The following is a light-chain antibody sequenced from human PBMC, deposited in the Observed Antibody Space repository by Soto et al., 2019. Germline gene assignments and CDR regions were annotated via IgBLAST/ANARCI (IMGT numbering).Light chain of an antibody. V-gene: IGKV2D-29*01. J-gene: IGKJ2*01. CDR3: MQSLQLPPYT. CDR2: EAF. CDR1: QSLLHSDGKTF. Sequence: DNVLTQTPLSLSVTPGQPASISCKSSQSLLHSDGKTFLYWYLHKAGQPPQLLIYEAFNRFSGVPDRFSGSGSATDFTLKISRVEAEDVGVYYCMQSLQLPPYTFGQGTRLKIK.